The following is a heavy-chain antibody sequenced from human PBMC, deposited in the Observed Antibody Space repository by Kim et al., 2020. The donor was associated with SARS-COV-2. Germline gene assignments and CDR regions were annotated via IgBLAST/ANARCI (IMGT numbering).Heavy chain of an antibody. J-gene: IGHJ4*02. CDR1: GFTFSSYE. D-gene: IGHD3-10*01. Sequence: GGSLRLSCAASGFTFSSYEMNWVRQAPGKGLEWVSYISSSGSTIYYADSVKGRFTISRDNAKNSLYLQMNSLRAEDTAVYYCARGRGLLWFGESGMDYWGQGTLVTVSS. CDR3: ARGRGLLWFGESGMDY. CDR2: ISSSGSTI. V-gene: IGHV3-48*03.